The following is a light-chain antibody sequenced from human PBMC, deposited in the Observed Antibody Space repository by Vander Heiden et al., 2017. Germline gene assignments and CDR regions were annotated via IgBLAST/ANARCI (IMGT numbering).Light chain of an antibody. CDR3: LQDSNYPFT. CDR1: QVIRND. CDR2: AAF. Sequence: AIQMTQSPSSLSASVGDRVTMTCRASQVIRNDLGWYQQKPGKAPRLLIYAAFTLQSGVPSRFSGSGSGTNFSLTISSLQPEDFATYYCLQDSNYPFTFGPGTKVEIK. J-gene: IGKJ3*01. V-gene: IGKV1-6*01.